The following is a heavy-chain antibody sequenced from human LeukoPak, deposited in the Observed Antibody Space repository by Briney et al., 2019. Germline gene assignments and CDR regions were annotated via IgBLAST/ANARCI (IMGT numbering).Heavy chain of an antibody. D-gene: IGHD3-22*01. V-gene: IGHV3-11*01. CDR2: ISSSGSTI. Sequence: GGSLRLSCAASGFTFSDYYMSWIRQAPGKGLEWVSYISSSGSTIYYADSVKGRFTISRDNAKNSLYLQMNSLRAEDTAVYYCARAGDYYDSSGYPEPYFDYWGQGTLVTVSS. CDR1: GFTFSDYY. J-gene: IGHJ4*02. CDR3: ARAGDYYDSSGYPEPYFDY.